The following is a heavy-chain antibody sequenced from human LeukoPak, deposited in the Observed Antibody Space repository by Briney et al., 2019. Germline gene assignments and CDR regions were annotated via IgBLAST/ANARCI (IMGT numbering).Heavy chain of an antibody. Sequence: HAGGSLRLSCAASGFTFSDFWMSWVRQAPGKGLECVASTNEAGGDKYYVDSVKGRFTISRDNSKNSLSLQMNSLTAEDTAIYYCAIATTGRAAFGSWGQGTLVSVSS. J-gene: IGHJ4*02. CDR3: AIATTGRAAFGS. CDR2: TNEAGGDK. CDR1: GFTFSDFW. V-gene: IGHV3-7*01. D-gene: IGHD1-1*01.